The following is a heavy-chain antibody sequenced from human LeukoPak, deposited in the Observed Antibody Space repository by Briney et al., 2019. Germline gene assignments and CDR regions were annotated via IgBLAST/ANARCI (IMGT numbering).Heavy chain of an antibody. D-gene: IGHD3-16*01. CDR3: ARGSEVPWGWFDP. Sequence: GGSLRLSCAASGFTFSSYAMSWVRQAPGKGLEWVSAISGSGGSTAYADSVKGRFTISRDNSKSTLYVQMNSLRAEDTAVYYCARGSEVPWGWFDPWGQGTLVTVSS. CDR2: ISGSGGST. V-gene: IGHV3-23*01. CDR1: GFTFSSYA. J-gene: IGHJ5*02.